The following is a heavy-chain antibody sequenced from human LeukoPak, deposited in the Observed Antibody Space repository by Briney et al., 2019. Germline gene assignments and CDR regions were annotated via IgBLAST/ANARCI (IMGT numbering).Heavy chain of an antibody. CDR1: GFTFSTYD. J-gene: IGHJ4*02. V-gene: IGHV3-48*03. D-gene: IGHD1-26*01. CDR2: IGNRGTTI. CDR3: ARSSPLHY. Sequence: GGSLRLSCAASGFTFSTYDMNWVRQAPGKGLEWVSYIGNRGTTIYYADSVKGRVTISRDNAKNSLYLQMSSLRAEDTAVYYCARSSPLHYWGQGTLVTVSS.